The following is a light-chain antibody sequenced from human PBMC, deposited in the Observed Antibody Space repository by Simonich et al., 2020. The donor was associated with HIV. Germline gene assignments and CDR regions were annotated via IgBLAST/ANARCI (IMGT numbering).Light chain of an antibody. V-gene: IGLV2-14*01. CDR2: EVR. J-gene: IGLJ3*02. CDR1: NSDVGGYNY. Sequence: QSALTQPPSASGSPGQSVTISCTGTNSDVGGYNYVSWYQQHPGKAPKLIIYEVRKRPAGVSNRFAASKSGNAASLTISGLQADDEADYYCSSYTSISTWVFGEGTKLTVL. CDR3: SSYTSISTWV.